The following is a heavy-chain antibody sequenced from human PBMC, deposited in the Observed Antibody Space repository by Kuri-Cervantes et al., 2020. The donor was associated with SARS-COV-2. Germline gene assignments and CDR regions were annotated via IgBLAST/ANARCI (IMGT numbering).Heavy chain of an antibody. Sequence: LRLSCTVSGGSISSGNYYWSWIRQHPGKGLEWIGYIYYSGSTYYNPSLKSRVTMSLDTSMNQFSLKLTSVSAADTAVYYCAREWKGRYSGTFTDYWGPGTLVTVSS. D-gene: IGHD5-12*01. CDR1: GGSISSGNYY. CDR2: IYYSGST. J-gene: IGHJ4*02. V-gene: IGHV4-31*03. CDR3: AREWKGRYSGTFTDY.